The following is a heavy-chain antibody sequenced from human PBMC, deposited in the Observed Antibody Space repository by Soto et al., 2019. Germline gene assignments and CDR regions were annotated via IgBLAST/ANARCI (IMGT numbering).Heavy chain of an antibody. CDR3: ARDHLPGDPVYYYYGMDV. V-gene: IGHV1-3*01. CDR2: INAGNGNT. J-gene: IGHJ6*02. CDR1: GYTFTSYA. Sequence: GASVKVSCKASGYTFTSYAMHWVRQAPGQRLEWMGWINAGNGNTNYAQKLQGRVTMTTDTSTSTAYMELRSLRSDDTAVYYCARDHLPGDPVYYYYGMDVWGQGTTVTVS. D-gene: IGHD2-21*02.